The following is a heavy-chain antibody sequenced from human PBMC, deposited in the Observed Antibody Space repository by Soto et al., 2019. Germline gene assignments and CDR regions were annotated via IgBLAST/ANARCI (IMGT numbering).Heavy chain of an antibody. CDR3: VKDTSPRDVVPADPYYFDY. J-gene: IGHJ4*02. Sequence: GGSLRLSCSASGFTFSSYAMHWVRQAPGKGLDYVSAISSNGGSTYYADSVKGRFTISRDNSKNTLYLQMSSLRAEDTAVYYCVKDTSPRDVVPADPYYFDYWGQGTLVTVSS. CDR2: ISSNGGST. CDR1: GFTFSSYA. D-gene: IGHD2-2*01. V-gene: IGHV3-64D*08.